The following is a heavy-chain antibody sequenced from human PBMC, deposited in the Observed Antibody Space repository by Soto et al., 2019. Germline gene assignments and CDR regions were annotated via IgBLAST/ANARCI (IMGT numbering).Heavy chain of an antibody. Sequence: GGSLRLSCAASGFTFSSYSMNWVRQAPGKGLEWVSSISSSSSYIYYADSVKGRFTISRDNAKNSLYLQMNSLRAEDTAVYYCARFGAVAGKGPISYGMDVWGQGTTVTVSS. V-gene: IGHV3-21*01. CDR1: GFTFSSYS. CDR3: ARFGAVAGKGPISYGMDV. J-gene: IGHJ6*02. D-gene: IGHD6-19*01. CDR2: ISSSSSYI.